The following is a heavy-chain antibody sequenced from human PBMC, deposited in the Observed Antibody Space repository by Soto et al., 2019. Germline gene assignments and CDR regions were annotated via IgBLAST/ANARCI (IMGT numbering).Heavy chain of an antibody. Sequence: SVKVSCKASGFTFTSSAMQWVRQARGQRLEWIGWIVVGSGNTNYAQKFQERVTMTRDTSTTTAYMELSGLRSDDTAVYYCARERAYGWYWFDTWGQGTLVTAPQ. D-gene: IGHD6-19*01. CDR1: GFTFTSSA. CDR2: IVVGSGNT. J-gene: IGHJ5*02. V-gene: IGHV1-58*02. CDR3: ARERAYGWYWFDT.